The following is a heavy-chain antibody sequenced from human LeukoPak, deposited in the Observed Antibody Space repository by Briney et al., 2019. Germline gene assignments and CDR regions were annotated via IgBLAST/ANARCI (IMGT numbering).Heavy chain of an antibody. CDR1: GYSISSGYY. Sequence: SETLSLTCTVSGYSISSGYYWGWIRQPPGKGLEWIGEINHSGSTNYNPSLKSRVTISVDTSKNQFSLKLSSVTAADTAVYYCARDREQQLVRFYNAFDIWGQGTMVTVSS. CDR3: ARDREQQLVRFYNAFDI. J-gene: IGHJ3*02. CDR2: INHSGST. V-gene: IGHV4-38-2*02. D-gene: IGHD1-1*01.